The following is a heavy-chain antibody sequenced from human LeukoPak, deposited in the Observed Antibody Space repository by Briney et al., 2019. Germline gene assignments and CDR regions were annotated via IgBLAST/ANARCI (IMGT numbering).Heavy chain of an antibody. Sequence: SETLSLTCAVSGGSISSSNWWSWVRQPPGKGLEWIGEIYHSGSTNYNPSLKSRVTISVDTSKNQFSLKLSSVTAADTAVYYCASRFGATQGEVWGQGTLVTVSS. J-gene: IGHJ4*02. CDR2: IYHSGST. CDR1: GGSISSSNW. V-gene: IGHV4-4*02. CDR3: ASRFGATQGEV. D-gene: IGHD3-10*01.